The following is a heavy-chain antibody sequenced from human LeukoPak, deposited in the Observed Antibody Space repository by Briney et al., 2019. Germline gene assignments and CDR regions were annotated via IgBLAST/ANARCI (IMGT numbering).Heavy chain of an antibody. J-gene: IGHJ6*02. CDR1: GFTFSSYA. CDR3: VRSTGKFYYGADV. CDR2: LSYDGRNN. D-gene: IGHD4/OR15-4a*01. Sequence: GRALRLSCAASGFTFSSYAMYWVRQAPGGGLEWVAALSYDGRNNYYADSVKGRLTIARDNSKNTLYLQMSSLRAEDTAVYYCVRSTGKFYYGADVWGQGTTVTVSS. V-gene: IGHV3-30*15.